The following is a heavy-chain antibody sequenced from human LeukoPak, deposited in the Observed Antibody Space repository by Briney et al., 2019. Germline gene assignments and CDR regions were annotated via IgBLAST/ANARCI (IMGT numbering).Heavy chain of an antibody. Sequence: GGSLRLSCAASGFTFSSYAMSWVRQAPGKGLEWVSAISGSGGSTYYADSVKGRFTISRDNSKNTLYLQMNSLRAGDTAVYYCARDKAAAGTAYYYYGMDVWGQGTTVTVSS. CDR3: ARDKAAAGTAYYYYGMDV. CDR1: GFTFSSYA. D-gene: IGHD6-13*01. J-gene: IGHJ6*02. CDR2: ISGSGGST. V-gene: IGHV3-23*01.